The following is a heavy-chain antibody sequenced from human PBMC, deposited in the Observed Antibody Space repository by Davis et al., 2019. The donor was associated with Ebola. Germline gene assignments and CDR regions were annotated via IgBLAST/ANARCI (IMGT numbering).Heavy chain of an antibody. CDR3: ARVLAAAGTVDAFDI. Sequence: GESLKISCAASGFTFSSYSMNWVRQAPGKGLEWVSSISSSSSYIYYADSVKGRFTISRDNAKNSLYLQMNSLRAEDTAVYYCARVLAAAGTVDAFDIWGQGTMVTVSS. D-gene: IGHD6-13*01. V-gene: IGHV3-21*01. CDR1: GFTFSSYS. J-gene: IGHJ3*02. CDR2: ISSSSSYI.